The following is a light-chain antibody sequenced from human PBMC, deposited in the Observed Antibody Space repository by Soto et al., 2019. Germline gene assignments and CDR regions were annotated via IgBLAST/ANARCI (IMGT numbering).Light chain of an antibody. CDR2: RND. Sequence: QSVVTQPPSASGTPGQRVTISCSGSSSSIGRNYVYWYQKVPGTAPKLLVYRNDQRPYGVPDRFSGSKSGTSASLAISRLRSEDEAEYFCSTWDDSLSGIIFGGGTKVTVL. CDR3: STWDDSLSGII. CDR1: SSSIGRNY. V-gene: IGLV1-47*01. J-gene: IGLJ2*01.